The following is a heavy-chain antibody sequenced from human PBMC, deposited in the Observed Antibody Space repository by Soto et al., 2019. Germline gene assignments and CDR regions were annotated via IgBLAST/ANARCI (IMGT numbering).Heavy chain of an antibody. J-gene: IGHJ1*01. Sequence: PSETLSLTCIVSGGSISSSSYHWSWIRQHPGKGLEWIGYIYYSGLTSYNPSLKSRVTISRATSKNQFYLKLSSVTAADTAVYYCARSRSYYVEDFQKWGQGTLVTVSS. D-gene: IGHD1-26*01. CDR2: IYYSGLT. CDR3: ARSRSYYVEDFQK. CDR1: GGSISSSSYH. V-gene: IGHV4-31*03.